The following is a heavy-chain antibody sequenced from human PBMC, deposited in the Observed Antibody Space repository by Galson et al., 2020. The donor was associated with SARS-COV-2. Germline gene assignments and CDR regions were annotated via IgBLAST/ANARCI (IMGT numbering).Heavy chain of an antibody. CDR2: ISYDGSNK. Sequence: GGSLRLSCAASGFTFSSYAMHWVRQAPGKGLEWVAVISYDGSNKYYADSVKGRFTISRDNSKNTLYLQMNSLRAEDTAVYYCARGISPTLMITFGGVIVDAFDIWGQGTMVTVSS. CDR1: GFTFSSYA. V-gene: IGHV3-30*04. J-gene: IGHJ3*02. CDR3: ARGISPTLMITFGGVIVDAFDI. D-gene: IGHD3-16*02.